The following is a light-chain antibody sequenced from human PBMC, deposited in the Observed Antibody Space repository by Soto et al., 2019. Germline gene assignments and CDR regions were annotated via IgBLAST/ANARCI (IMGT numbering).Light chain of an antibody. CDR2: EVS. Sequence: QSALTQPASVSGSPGQSITISCTGTSSDVGGYNYVSWYQQHPGKAPKLMIYEVSNRPSGVSNRFSGSKSGNTASLTISGLQADYEADYYCSSYTGSSTLVFGTGTKLTAL. V-gene: IGLV2-14*01. J-gene: IGLJ1*01. CDR1: SSDVGGYNY. CDR3: SSYTGSSTLV.